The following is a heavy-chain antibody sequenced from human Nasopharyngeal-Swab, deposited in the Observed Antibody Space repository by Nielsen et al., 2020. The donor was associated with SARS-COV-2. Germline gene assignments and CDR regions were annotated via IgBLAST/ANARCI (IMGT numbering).Heavy chain of an antibody. CDR2: INPNSGGP. Sequence: ASVKVSCKASGYTFTGYYMHWVRQAPGQGLEWMGWINPNSGGPNYAQKFQGWVTMTRDTSISTAYMELSRLRSDDTAVYYCARERRIVATILSDYYYGMDVWGQGTTVTVSS. V-gene: IGHV1-2*04. J-gene: IGHJ6*02. CDR3: ARERRIVATILSDYYYGMDV. D-gene: IGHD5-12*01. CDR1: GYTFTGYY.